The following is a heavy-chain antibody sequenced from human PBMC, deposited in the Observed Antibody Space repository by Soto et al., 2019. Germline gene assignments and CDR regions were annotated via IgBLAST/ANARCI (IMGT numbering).Heavy chain of an antibody. D-gene: IGHD1-7*01. CDR3: ARGRSHNWNYGIGMDV. J-gene: IGHJ6*02. CDR2: TYYRSKWYN. V-gene: IGHV6-1*01. Sequence: SQALSLTCAISGDSVSSNSAAWNWIRQSPSRGLEWLGRTYYRSKWYNDYAVSVKSRITINPDTSKNQFSLQLNSVTPEDTAVYYCARGRSHNWNYGIGMDVWGQGTPVTVSS. CDR1: GDSVSSNSAA.